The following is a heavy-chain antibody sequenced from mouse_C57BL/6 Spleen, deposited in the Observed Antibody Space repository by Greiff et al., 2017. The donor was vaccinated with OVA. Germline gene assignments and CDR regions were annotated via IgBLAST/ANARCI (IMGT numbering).Heavy chain of an antibody. CDR3: ARGYYGSSPWFAY. J-gene: IGHJ3*01. CDR2: INPNNGGT. D-gene: IGHD1-1*01. V-gene: IGHV1-22*01. CDR1: GYTFTDYN. Sequence: VQLQQSGPELVKPGASVKMSCKASGYTFTDYNMHWVKQSHGKSLEWIGYINPNNGGTSYNQKFKGKATLTVNKSSSTAYMELRSLTSEDSAVYYCARGYYGSSPWFAYWGQGTLGTVSA.